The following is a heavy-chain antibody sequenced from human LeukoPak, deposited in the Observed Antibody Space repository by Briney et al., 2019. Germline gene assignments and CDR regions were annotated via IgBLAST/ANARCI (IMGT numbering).Heavy chain of an antibody. CDR2: IWYDGSNK. CDR3: ARDEGNYYGSGSYYNSLRYYYYYMDV. Sequence: PGRSLRLSCAASGFTFSSYGMHWVRQAPGKGLEWVAVIWYDGSNKYYADSVKGRFTISRDNSKNTLYLQMNSLRAEDTAVYYCARDEGNYYGSGSYYNSLRYYYYYMDVWGKGTTVTVSS. J-gene: IGHJ6*03. V-gene: IGHV3-33*01. D-gene: IGHD3-10*01. CDR1: GFTFSSYG.